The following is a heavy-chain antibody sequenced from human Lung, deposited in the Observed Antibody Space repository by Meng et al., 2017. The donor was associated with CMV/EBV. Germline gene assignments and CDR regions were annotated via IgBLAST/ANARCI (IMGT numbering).Heavy chain of an antibody. CDR2: IGYDGTND. Sequence: GESXKISCAASGFRFSSHGMHWVRQAPGKGLEWVAYIGYDGTNDKIKNSVKGRFTISRDNSKNTLYLQMDRLTPEDTAVYYCAKEGGNSASPVYFYFGRDVWXQGTXVTVSS. V-gene: IGHV3-30*02. CDR1: GFRFSSHG. CDR3: AKEGGNSASPVYFYFGRDV. D-gene: IGHD1-7*01. J-gene: IGHJ6*02.